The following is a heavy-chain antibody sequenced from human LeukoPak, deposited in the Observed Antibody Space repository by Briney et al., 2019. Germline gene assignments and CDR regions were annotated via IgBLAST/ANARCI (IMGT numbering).Heavy chain of an antibody. CDR3: ARGLASSNWPHWFDP. V-gene: IGHV3-7*04. CDR1: GFTFGNTW. Sequence: GGSLRLSCAASGFTFGNTWMGWVRQAPGKGLEWVANISPDGSEKAYVYSVRGRFTISRDNAKNSLYLQMNSLRVEDTAVYHCARGLASSNWPHWFDPWGQGTLVSVSS. CDR2: ISPDGSEK. D-gene: IGHD6-13*01. J-gene: IGHJ5*02.